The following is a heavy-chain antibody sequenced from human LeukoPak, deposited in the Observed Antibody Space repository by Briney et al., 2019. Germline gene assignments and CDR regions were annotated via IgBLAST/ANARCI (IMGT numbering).Heavy chain of an antibody. D-gene: IGHD6-19*01. Sequence: SETLSLTCTVSGGSISSYYWSWIRKPAGKGLEWIGRIYTSGSTNYNPSLKSRVTMSVDTSKNQFSLKLSSVTAADTAVYYCARDMSSGWSFDYWGQGTLVTVSS. J-gene: IGHJ4*02. CDR3: ARDMSSGWSFDY. CDR2: IYTSGST. V-gene: IGHV4-4*07. CDR1: GGSISSYY.